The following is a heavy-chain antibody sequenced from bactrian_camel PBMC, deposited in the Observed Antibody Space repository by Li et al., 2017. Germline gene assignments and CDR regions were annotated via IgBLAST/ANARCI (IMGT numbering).Heavy chain of an antibody. V-gene: IGHV3S40*01. J-gene: IGHJ4*01. CDR1: GYTASINC. D-gene: IGHD2*01. Sequence: VQLVESGGGSVQAGGSLRLSCAASGYTASINCVGWFRRVGNEREGVASIYRDGGATHYADSVKGRFAISRDNAKSTVYLYMNNLQSEDTARYYCGGGWHTIYWSQGTQVTVS. CDR2: IYRDGGAT. CDR3: GGGWHTIY.